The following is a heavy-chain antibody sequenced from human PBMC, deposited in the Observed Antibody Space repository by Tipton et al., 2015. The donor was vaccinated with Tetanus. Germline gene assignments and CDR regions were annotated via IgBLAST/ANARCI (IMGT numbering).Heavy chain of an antibody. J-gene: IGHJ4*02. V-gene: IGHV5-51*01. CDR3: ARQRAPAANILDNDY. D-gene: IGHD3-9*01. CDR1: GYSFTSYW. CDR2: IYPGDSDT. Sequence: QLVQSGAEVKKPGESLKISCKGSGYSFTSYWIGWVRQMPGKGLEWMGIIYPGDSDTRYRPSFQGRVTISADKSISTAYLQWSSLKASDTAMYYCARQRAPAANILDNDYWGQGTLVTVSS.